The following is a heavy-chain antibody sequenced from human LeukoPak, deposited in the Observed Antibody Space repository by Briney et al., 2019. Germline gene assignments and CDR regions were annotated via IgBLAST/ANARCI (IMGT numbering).Heavy chain of an antibody. CDR2: IGSSGDKE. V-gene: IGHV3-23*01. CDR1: GFTFSSYA. D-gene: IGHD3-22*01. J-gene: IGHJ4*02. CDR3: ARGAYYYED. Sequence: PGGSLRLSCAASGFTFSSYAMSWVRQAPGKGLEWVSNIGSSGDKEYYADSVKGRFTISRDNAKNSLYLQMNSLRAEGTAVYYCARGAYYYEDWGQGTLVTVSS.